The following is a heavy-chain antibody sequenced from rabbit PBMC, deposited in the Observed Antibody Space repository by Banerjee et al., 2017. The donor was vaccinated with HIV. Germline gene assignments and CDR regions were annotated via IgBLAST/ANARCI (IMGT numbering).Heavy chain of an antibody. D-gene: IGHD7-1*01. CDR3: ARDLTGVTGWNFNL. Sequence: QSLEESGGDLVKPEGSLTLTCTASGFSFSSSYYMCCVRQAPGKGLEWIGFIDPMFGTTYYANWVNGRFTISSHNAQNTLYLQLNSLTAADTATYFCARDLTGVTGWNFNLWGQGTLVTVS. CDR2: IDPMFGTT. CDR1: GFSFSSSYY. V-gene: IGHV1S40*01. J-gene: IGHJ4*01.